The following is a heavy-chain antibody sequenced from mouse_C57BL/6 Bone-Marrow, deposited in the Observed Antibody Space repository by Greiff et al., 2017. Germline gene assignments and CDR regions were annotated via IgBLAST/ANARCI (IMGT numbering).Heavy chain of an antibody. CDR1: GFTFKDYY. D-gene: IGHD1-1*01. CDR2: IDPEDGDT. J-gene: IGHJ1*03. V-gene: IGHV14-1*01. CDR3: TSNCYGSSCGYFDV. Sequence: EVQLQQSGAELVRPGASVKLSCTASGFTFKDYYMHWVKQRPEQGLEWIGRIDPEDGDTEYAPKFQGKATMTADTSSNTAYMHLSSLTSEDTAVYSCTSNCYGSSCGYFDVWGTGTTVTVSS.